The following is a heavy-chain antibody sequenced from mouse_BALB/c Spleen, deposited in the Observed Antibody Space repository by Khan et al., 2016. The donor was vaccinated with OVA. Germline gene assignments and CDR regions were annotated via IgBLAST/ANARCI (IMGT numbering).Heavy chain of an antibody. CDR1: GFTFSTYG. J-gene: IGHJ3*01. CDR3: TRLAYYYDSEGFAY. V-gene: IGHV5-6*01. Sequence: EVELVESGGDLVKPGGSLKLSCAASGFTFSTYGMSWVRQAPDKRLEWVPTVSTGGSYTYYPDSVKGRFTISRDNAKNTLYLQMSGLRSEDTAMFYCTRLAYYYDSEGFAYWGQGTLVTVSA. D-gene: IGHD1-1*01. CDR2: VSTGGSYT.